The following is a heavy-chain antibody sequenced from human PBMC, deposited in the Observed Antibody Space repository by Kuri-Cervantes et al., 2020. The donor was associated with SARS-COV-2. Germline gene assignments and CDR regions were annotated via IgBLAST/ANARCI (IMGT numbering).Heavy chain of an antibody. CDR2: IRYDGSNK. CDR1: GFTFSSYG. CDR3: ARGWDHCYYYYMDV. Sequence: GGSWRPSCAASGFTFSSYGMHWVRQAPGKGLEWVAFIRYDGSNKYYADSVKGRFTISRDNAKNSLYLQTNSLRAEDTAVYYCARGWDHCYYYYMDVWGKGTTVTVSS. J-gene: IGHJ6*03. V-gene: IGHV3-30*02. D-gene: IGHD1-26*01.